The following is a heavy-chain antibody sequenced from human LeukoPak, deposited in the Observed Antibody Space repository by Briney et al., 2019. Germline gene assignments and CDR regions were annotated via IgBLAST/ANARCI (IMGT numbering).Heavy chain of an antibody. Sequence: SETLSLTCTVSGGSISDYYWSWIRQPAGKGLEWIGRIYTSGSTNYNPSLKSRVTISVDASKNQFSLKLSSVTAADTAVYYCARFDVPAAYYYYYMDVWGKGTTVTVSS. CDR2: IYTSGST. CDR3: ARFDVPAAYYYYYMDV. D-gene: IGHD2-2*01. CDR1: GGSISDYY. V-gene: IGHV4-4*07. J-gene: IGHJ6*03.